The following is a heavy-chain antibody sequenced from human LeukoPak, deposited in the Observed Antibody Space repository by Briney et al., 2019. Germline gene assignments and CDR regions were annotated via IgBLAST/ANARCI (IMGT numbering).Heavy chain of an antibody. CDR3: ARVTSVPTKNWFDP. V-gene: IGHV1-69*01. Sequence: GSSVKVSCKASGGTFSSYAISWVRQAPGQGLEWMGGIIPIFGTANYAQKFQGRVTITADESTSTAYMELSSLRSEDTAVYYCARVTSVPTKNWFDPWGQGTLVTVSS. CDR1: GGTFSSYA. J-gene: IGHJ5*02. CDR2: IIPIFGTA. D-gene: IGHD5-12*01.